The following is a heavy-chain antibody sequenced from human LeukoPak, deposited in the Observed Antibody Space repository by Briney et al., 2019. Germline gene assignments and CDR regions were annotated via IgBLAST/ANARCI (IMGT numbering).Heavy chain of an antibody. CDR3: ARNDRIVGATSIDY. CDR1: GHTFTSYG. J-gene: IGHJ4*02. CDR2: ISAYNGNT. Sequence: ASVKVSCKASGHTFTSYGISWVRQAPGQGLEWMGWISAYNGNTNYAQKLQGRVTMTTDTSTSTAYMELRSLRSDDTAVYYCARNDRIVGATSIDYWGQGTLVTVSS. V-gene: IGHV1-18*01. D-gene: IGHD1-26*01.